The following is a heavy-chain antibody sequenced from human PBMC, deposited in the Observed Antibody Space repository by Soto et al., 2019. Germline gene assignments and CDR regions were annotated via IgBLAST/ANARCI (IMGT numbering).Heavy chain of an antibody. V-gene: IGHV3-23*01. D-gene: IGHD1-26*01. CDR1: GFTFSTNA. CDR2: ISVSGGTT. CDR3: AKGGLVGPIKN. Sequence: GGSLRLSCAASGFTFSTNAMTWVRQAPGMGLEWVSGISVSGGTTYYADYVKGRFTVSRDNSQNTLSLQMNSLRVEDTAVYYCAKGGLVGPIKNWGQGTLVTVSS. J-gene: IGHJ4*02.